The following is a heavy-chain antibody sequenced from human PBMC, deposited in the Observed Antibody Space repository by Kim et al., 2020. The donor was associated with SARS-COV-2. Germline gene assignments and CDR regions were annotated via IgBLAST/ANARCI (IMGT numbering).Heavy chain of an antibody. CDR2: IKSKTDGGTT. CDR3: TTEGYDYVWGTYYYYGIDV. V-gene: IGHV3-15*01. J-gene: IGHJ6*02. Sequence: GGSLRLSCAASGFTFSNAWMSWVRQAPGKGLEWVGRIKSKTDGGTTDYAAPVKGRFTISRDDSKNTLYLQMNSLKTEDTAVYYCTTEGYDYVWGTYYYYGIDVWGQGTTVTVSS. CDR1: GFTFSNAW. D-gene: IGHD3-16*01.